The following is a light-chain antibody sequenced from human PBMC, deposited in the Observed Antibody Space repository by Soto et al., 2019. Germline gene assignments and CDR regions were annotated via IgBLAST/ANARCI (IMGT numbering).Light chain of an antibody. J-gene: IGLJ3*02. V-gene: IGLV1-40*01. Sequence: QAVVTQPPSVSGAPGQKVTISCTRSSSNIGAAYDVPWYQHLPGTAPTILIYGNNNRTSGVPDRFSGSKSGTSASLAITGLQAEDEADYYCQSYDSSLSGLVFGGGTPLTVL. CDR2: GNN. CDR3: QSYDSSLSGLV. CDR1: SSNIGAAYD.